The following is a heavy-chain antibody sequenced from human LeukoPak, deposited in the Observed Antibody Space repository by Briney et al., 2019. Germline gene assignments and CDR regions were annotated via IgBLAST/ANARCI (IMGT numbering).Heavy chain of an antibody. CDR3: AEQSGRGFWSARGWFDP. D-gene: IGHD3-3*01. CDR1: GFTFSSYA. Sequence: GGSLRLSCAASGFTFSSYAMSWVRQAPGKGLEWVSAISGSGGSTYYADSVKGRFTISRDNSKNTLYLQMNSLRAEDTAVYYCAEQSGRGFWSARGWFDPWGQGTLVTVSS. J-gene: IGHJ5*02. CDR2: ISGSGGST. V-gene: IGHV3-23*01.